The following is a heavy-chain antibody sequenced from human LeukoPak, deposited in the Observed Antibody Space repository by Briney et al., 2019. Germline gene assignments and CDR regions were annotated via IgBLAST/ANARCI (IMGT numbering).Heavy chain of an antibody. Sequence: SETLSLTCTVSGGSISSYYWSWIRQPPGKGLEWIGYIYYSRSTNYNPSLKSRVTISVDTSKNQFSLKLSSVTAADTAVYYCARWGYSGSYGFDYWGQGTLVTVSS. CDR3: ARWGYSGSYGFDY. CDR1: GGSISSYY. J-gene: IGHJ4*02. D-gene: IGHD1-26*01. CDR2: IYYSRST. V-gene: IGHV4-59*01.